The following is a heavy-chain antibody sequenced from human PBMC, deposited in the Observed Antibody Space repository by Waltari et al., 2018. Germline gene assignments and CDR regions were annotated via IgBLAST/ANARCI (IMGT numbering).Heavy chain of an antibody. CDR3: ARNGWSSNGPYIDY. CDR2: NANKGNNK. Sequence: QVQLVESGGGVVQPGRSLRLSCAASGFTFSSYAMHWVRQAPGKGLEWVAVNANKGNNKYHTGPVKGRFHNSKNHFQNTLYPESDGLRAEDTGVEYCARNGWSSNGPYIDYWGQGTPVTVSS. CDR1: GFTFSSYA. V-gene: IGHV3-30*14. D-gene: IGHD4-4*01. J-gene: IGHJ4*03.